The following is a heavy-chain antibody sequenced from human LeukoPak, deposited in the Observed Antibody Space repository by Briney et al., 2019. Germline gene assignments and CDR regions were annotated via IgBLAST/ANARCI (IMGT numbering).Heavy chain of an antibody. Sequence: SGGTTYYADSVKGRFTISRDNSKNTLYLQMNSLRAEDTAVYYCAKDNIWFGDGRWRGPIDYWGQGTLVTVSS. D-gene: IGHD3-10*01. J-gene: IGHJ4*02. CDR2: SGGTT. CDR3: AKDNIWFGDGRWRGPIDY. V-gene: IGHV3-23*01.